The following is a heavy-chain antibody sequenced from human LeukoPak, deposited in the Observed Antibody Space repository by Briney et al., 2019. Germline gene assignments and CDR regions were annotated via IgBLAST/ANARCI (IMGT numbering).Heavy chain of an antibody. V-gene: IGHV4-59*01. Sequence: SETLSLTCTVSGGSISSYYWSWIRQPPGKGLEWIGYIYYSGNSNYNPSLKSRVTISVDTSKNQFSLKLSSVTAADTAVYYCARVGGSYEDAFDIWGQGTMVTVSS. CDR2: IYYSGNS. CDR3: ARVGGSYEDAFDI. CDR1: GGSISSYY. D-gene: IGHD1-26*01. J-gene: IGHJ3*02.